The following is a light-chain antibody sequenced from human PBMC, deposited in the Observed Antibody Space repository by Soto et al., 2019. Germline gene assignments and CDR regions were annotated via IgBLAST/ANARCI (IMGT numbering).Light chain of an antibody. Sequence: QSVLTHPPSASGTPVQRVTISCSGSGSNIGSNYVYWYQQLPGTATKLLLYSNTQRPSGVPARFSGSKSGTSASLAISGLRSADEADYYCAAWDDSLSGYYVFGPGTKVTVL. CDR2: SNT. CDR1: GSNIGSNY. CDR3: AAWDDSLSGYYV. V-gene: IGLV1-47*01. J-gene: IGLJ1*01.